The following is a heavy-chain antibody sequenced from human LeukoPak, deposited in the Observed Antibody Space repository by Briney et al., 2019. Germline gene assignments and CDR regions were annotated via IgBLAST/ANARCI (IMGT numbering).Heavy chain of an antibody. CDR1: GGSISSYY. CDR3: ARGRMYSSGWYSYFFDY. J-gene: IGHJ4*02. D-gene: IGHD6-19*01. CDR2: IYYSRST. V-gene: IGHV4-59*01. Sequence: SETLSLTCTVSGGSISSYYCRWIRQPPGKGRGWIGYIYYSRSTKYNPSLKSRVTISVDASKNQFSLKLNTVTAADTAVYYCARGRMYSSGWYSYFFDYWGQGTLVTVSS.